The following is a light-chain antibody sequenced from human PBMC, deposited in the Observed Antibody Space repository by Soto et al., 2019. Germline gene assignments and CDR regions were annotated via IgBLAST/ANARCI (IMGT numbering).Light chain of an antibody. CDR1: QSVSGN. V-gene: IGKV3-15*01. CDR2: GAS. CDR3: QQYNNWFSIT. J-gene: IGKJ5*01. Sequence: EIVMTQSPATLSLSPGERATLSCRASQSVSGNLAWYQQKPGQAPSLLIYGASTRANGIPARFSGSGSGTEFTLTISSLQSEDFAVYYCQQYNNWFSITFGQGTRLEIK.